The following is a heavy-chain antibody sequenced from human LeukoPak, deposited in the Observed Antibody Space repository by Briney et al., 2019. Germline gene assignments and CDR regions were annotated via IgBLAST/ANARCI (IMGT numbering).Heavy chain of an antibody. CDR1: GYTFTGYY. D-gene: IGHD6-19*01. CDR2: ISAYNGNT. J-gene: IGHJ1*01. V-gene: IGHV1-18*04. CDR3: AIYSSGWYGGRIEYFQH. Sequence: GASVKVSCKASGYTFTGYYMHWVRQAPGQGLEWMGWISAYNGNTNYAQKLQGRVTMTTDTSTSTAYMELRSLRSDDTAVYYCAIYSSGWYGGRIEYFQHWGQGTLVTVSS.